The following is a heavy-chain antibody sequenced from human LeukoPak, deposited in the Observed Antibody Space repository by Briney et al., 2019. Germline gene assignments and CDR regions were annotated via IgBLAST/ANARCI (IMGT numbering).Heavy chain of an antibody. V-gene: IGHV3-23*01. CDR2: IGGSGSRT. D-gene: IGHD4-17*01. CDR3: VKRYGDYVGAYTD. J-gene: IGHJ4*02. Sequence: GGSLRLSCAASGFTFRSCSMIWVRQAPPKGLQWVSAIGGSGSRTDYADSVKPSFTLSGDNSKNTLYLQMNSLSAEDMAVYYCVKRYGDYVGAYTDWGQGTLVTVSS. CDR1: GFTFRSCS.